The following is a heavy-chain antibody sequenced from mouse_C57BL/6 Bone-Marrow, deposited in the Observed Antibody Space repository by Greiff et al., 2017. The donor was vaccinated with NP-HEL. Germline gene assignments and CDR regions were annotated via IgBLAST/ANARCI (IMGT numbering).Heavy chain of an antibody. Sequence: VQLQQSGPGLVKPSQSLSLTCSVTGYSITSGYYWNWIRQFPGNKLEWMGYISYDGSNNYNPSLKNRISITRDTSKNQFFLKLNSVTTEDTATYYCAREKIYYDYPWFAYWGQGTLVTVSA. CDR2: ISYDGSN. CDR3: AREKIYYDYPWFAY. D-gene: IGHD2-4*01. J-gene: IGHJ3*01. V-gene: IGHV3-6*01. CDR1: GYSITSGYY.